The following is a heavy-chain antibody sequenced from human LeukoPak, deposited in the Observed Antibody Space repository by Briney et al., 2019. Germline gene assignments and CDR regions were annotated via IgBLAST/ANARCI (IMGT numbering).Heavy chain of an antibody. CDR3: ARWIVVPAARRGGGYFDY. CDR2: IPNNGGKT. V-gene: IGHV3-64*01. CDR1: VYPFSPYA. Sequence: GGSLSLPCAVSVYPFSPYAMHWVRQARGKGLEYVSDIPNNGGKTYYGNSVKGRFTISRDNSKNTLYLQMGSLRAEDMAVYYCARWIVVPAARRGGGYFDYWGQGTLVTVSS. J-gene: IGHJ4*02. D-gene: IGHD2-2*01.